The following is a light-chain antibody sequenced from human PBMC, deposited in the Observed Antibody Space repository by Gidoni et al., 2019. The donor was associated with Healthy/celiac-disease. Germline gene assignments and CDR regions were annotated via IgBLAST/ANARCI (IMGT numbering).Light chain of an antibody. Sequence: DIVMTQSPDSLAVSLGERAAINCKSSQRVFYSSNNQNSLTWYQQKPGQPPKLLIYATSTRASGVPDRFSGSGSGTDFTLTISSLQAEDVAVYYCQQYLSLPLTFGGGTKVEIK. CDR2: ATS. V-gene: IGKV4-1*01. CDR1: QRVFYSSNNQNS. CDR3: QQYLSLPLT. J-gene: IGKJ4*01.